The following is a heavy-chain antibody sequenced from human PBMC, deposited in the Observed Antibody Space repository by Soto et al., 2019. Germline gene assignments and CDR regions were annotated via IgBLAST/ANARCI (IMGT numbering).Heavy chain of an antibody. V-gene: IGHV4-30-4*01. CDR3: ARADYSNYRLQLRFDS. CDR1: GGSISSGDYY. J-gene: IGHJ5*01. Sequence: SETLSLTCTVSGGSISSGDYYWSWIRQPPGKGLEWIGYIYYSGSTYYNPSLKSRVTISVDTSKNQFSLKLSSVTAADTAVYYCARADYSNYRLQLRFDSWGQGTLVTVSS. CDR2: IYYSGST. D-gene: IGHD4-4*01.